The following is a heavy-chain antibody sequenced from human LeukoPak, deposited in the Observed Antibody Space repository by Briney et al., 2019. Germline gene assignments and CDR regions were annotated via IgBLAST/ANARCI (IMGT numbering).Heavy chain of an antibody. J-gene: IGHJ6*03. CDR3: ARDPGGYGDSTFGHYYYYMDV. Sequence: SGTLSLTCTVSGGSITSYYWSWIRQPPGKGLEWIGDISYSGSTNFNPSPQSRVTISVDTSKNHFTLKLSSVTAADTAVYYCARDPGGYGDSTFGHYYYYMDVWGKGTTVTVSS. D-gene: IGHD4-17*01. V-gene: IGHV4-59*01. CDR2: ISYSGST. CDR1: GGSITSYY.